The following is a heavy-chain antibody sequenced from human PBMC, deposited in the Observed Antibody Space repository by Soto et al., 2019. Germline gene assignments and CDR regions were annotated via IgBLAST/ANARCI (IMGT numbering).Heavy chain of an antibody. CDR1: GYTFASYG. V-gene: IGHV1-3*01. CDR2: INAGNGNT. CDR3: AKGIIAGVSAAEY. Sequence: ASVKVSCKASGYTFASYGFSWVRQAPGQGLEWMGWINAGNGNTKYSQKFQGRVTITRDTSASTAYMELNSLRAEDTAMYYCAKGIIAGVSAAEYWGQGTLVTVSS. D-gene: IGHD6-13*01. J-gene: IGHJ4*02.